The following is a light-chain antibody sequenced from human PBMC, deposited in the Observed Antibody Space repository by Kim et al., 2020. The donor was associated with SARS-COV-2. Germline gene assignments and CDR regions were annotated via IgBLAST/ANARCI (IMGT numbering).Light chain of an antibody. Sequence: PGEGATLSCGASQSVSSSYFAWYHQKPGLPPRLLIYGASDRAAGIPDRFSDSGSGTDFTLAINRLEPEDFAVYFCHQHGASPWTFGQGTKVDIK. CDR3: HQHGASPWT. V-gene: IGKV3-20*01. CDR2: GAS. J-gene: IGKJ1*01. CDR1: QSVSSSY.